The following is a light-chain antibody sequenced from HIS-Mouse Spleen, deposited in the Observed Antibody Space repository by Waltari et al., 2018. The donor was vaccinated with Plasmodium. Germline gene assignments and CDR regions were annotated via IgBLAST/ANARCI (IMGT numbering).Light chain of an antibody. Sequence: EIVMTQSPATLSVYPGERATLSCRASQSVSSNLALYQQKPGQAPRLLIYVASLRATGIPARFSGSGSGTEFTLTISSLQSEDFAVYYCQQYNNWSFTFCPGTKVDIK. CDR2: VAS. J-gene: IGKJ3*01. CDR1: QSVSSN. CDR3: QQYNNWSFT. V-gene: IGKV3-15*01.